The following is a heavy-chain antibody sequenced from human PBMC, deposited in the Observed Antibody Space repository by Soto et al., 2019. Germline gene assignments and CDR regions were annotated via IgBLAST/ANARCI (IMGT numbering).Heavy chain of an antibody. J-gene: IGHJ5*02. CDR3: ARDRHNNIFAP. Sequence: SETLSLTCTVSGASMSSGGYYWTWIRQSPGKGLEWIGYIYYSGSTYYNPSLESRVAISLDTSRSQFSLTLHSVTAADTAIYYCARDRHNNIFAPWGQGTLVTFS. CDR1: GASMSSGGYY. V-gene: IGHV4-31*03. CDR2: IYYSGST. D-gene: IGHD1-1*01.